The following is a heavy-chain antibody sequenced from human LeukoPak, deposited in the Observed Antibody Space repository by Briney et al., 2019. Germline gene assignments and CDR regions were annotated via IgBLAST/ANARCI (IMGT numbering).Heavy chain of an antibody. Sequence: PGGSLRLSSAAPGFPFSNHWMHWVRQVPGKGLVWVSRIDGGGSSTSYADSVKGRFSISRDNGKSTLYLQMNSLRVEDTAVYYCARGPGSSGGAYVGDYWGHGTLVTVSS. D-gene: IGHD3-22*01. J-gene: IGHJ4*01. V-gene: IGHV3-74*01. CDR3: ARGPGSSGGAYVGDY. CDR2: IDGGGSST. CDR1: GFPFSNHW.